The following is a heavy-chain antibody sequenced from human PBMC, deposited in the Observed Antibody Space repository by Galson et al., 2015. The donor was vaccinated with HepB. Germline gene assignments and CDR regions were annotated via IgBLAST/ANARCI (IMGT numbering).Heavy chain of an antibody. J-gene: IGHJ3*02. V-gene: IGHV3-23*01. D-gene: IGHD6-19*01. CDR2: ISGRGVTT. CDR3: AKSKDSGWSYNAFDI. CDR1: GFSFSNYA. Sequence: SLRLSCAASGFSFSNYAMTWVRQSPGKGLQWVATISGRGVTTFDADSVKGQFTISRDNSKNTLYLEMNNLRADDTAVYFCAKSKDSGWSYNAFDIWGQGTMVTVSS.